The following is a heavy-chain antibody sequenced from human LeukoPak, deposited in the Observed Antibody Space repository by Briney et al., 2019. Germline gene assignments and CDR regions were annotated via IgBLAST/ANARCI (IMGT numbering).Heavy chain of an antibody. CDR2: IYHSGST. V-gene: IGHV4-38-2*02. J-gene: IGHJ6*03. Sequence: PSETLSLTCTVSGYSINSTYYWGWIRQPPGKGLEWIGSIYHSGSTYYNPSLKSRVTISVDTSKNQFSLKLSSVTAADTAVYYCARIRVGIAVAGTGNYYYYYMDVWGKGTTVTVSS. CDR3: ARIRVGIAVAGTGNYYYYYMDV. CDR1: GYSINSTYY. D-gene: IGHD6-19*01.